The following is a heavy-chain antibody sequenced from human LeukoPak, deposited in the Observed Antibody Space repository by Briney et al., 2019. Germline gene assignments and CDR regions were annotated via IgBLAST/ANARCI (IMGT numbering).Heavy chain of an antibody. Sequence: ASVKVSCKASGYTFTGYYLHWVRQAPGQGLEWMGWINPNSGGTNYAQNFQGRVTMTRDTSTSTAYMELRSLRSDDTAVYYCARAPPRVTAAGYDYWGQGTLVTVSS. J-gene: IGHJ4*02. CDR1: GYTFTGYY. D-gene: IGHD6-13*01. V-gene: IGHV1-2*02. CDR2: INPNSGGT. CDR3: ARAPPRVTAAGYDY.